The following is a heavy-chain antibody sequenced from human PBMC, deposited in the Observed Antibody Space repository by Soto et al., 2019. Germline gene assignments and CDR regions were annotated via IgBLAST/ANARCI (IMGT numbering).Heavy chain of an antibody. V-gene: IGHV4-31*03. CDR2: IYYSGST. D-gene: IGHD1-1*01. CDR3: ARQLERRGTQLGYFDY. J-gene: IGHJ4*02. Sequence: LSLTCTVSXGSISSGGYYWSWIRQHPGKGLEWIGYIYYSGSTYYNPSLKSRVTISVDTSKNQFSLKLSSVTAADTAVYYCARQLERRGTQLGYFDYWGQGTLVTVSS. CDR1: XGSISSGGYY.